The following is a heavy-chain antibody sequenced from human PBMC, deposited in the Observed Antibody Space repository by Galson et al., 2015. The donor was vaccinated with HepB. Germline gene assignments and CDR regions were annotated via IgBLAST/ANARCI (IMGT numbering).Heavy chain of an antibody. CDR1: GGSIGTNSYY. Sequence: LSLTCTVSGGSIGTNSYYWGWIRQPPGKGLEWTGNMYYDGSTYYNASLKSRLTTSVDTSKNQFSLRVSSVTVADTAVYYCARGRGTILRDGNYYFYGMDVWGQGTTVTVSS. CDR3: ARGRGTILRDGNYYFYGMDV. D-gene: IGHD3-10*01. J-gene: IGHJ6*02. CDR2: MYYDGST. V-gene: IGHV4-39*07.